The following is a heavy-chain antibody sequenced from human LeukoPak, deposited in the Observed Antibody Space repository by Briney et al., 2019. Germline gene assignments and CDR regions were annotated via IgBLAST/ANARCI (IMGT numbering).Heavy chain of an antibody. J-gene: IGHJ3*02. CDR3: ARDRADTAMVYDAFDI. Sequence: SVKVSCKASGGTFSSYAISWVRQAPGQGLEWMGGIIPIFGTANYAQKFQGRVTITADESTSTAYMELSSLRSEDTAVYYCARDRADTAMVYDAFDIWGQGTMVTVSS. CDR1: GGTFSSYA. D-gene: IGHD5-18*01. V-gene: IGHV1-69*13. CDR2: IIPIFGTA.